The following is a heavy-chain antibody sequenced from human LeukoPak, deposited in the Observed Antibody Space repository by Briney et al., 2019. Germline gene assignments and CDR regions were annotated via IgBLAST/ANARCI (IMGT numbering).Heavy chain of an antibody. D-gene: IGHD3-22*01. V-gene: IGHV3-66*01. CDR1: GFTFSSYS. J-gene: IGHJ3*02. CDR2: IYSGGRT. CDR3: ARAPDGYEAFDI. Sequence: SGGSLRLSCAASGFTFSSYSMTWVRQAPGKGLEWVSVIYSGGRTYYADSVKGRFTTSRDNSKNTLYLQMNSLRAEDTAVYYCARAPDGYEAFDIWGQGTMVTVSS.